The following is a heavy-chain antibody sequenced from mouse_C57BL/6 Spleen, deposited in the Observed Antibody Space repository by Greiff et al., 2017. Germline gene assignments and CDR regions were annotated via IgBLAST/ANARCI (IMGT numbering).Heavy chain of an antibody. D-gene: IGHD2-3*01. J-gene: IGHJ3*01. CDR1: GYTFTSYW. V-gene: IGHV1-69*01. Sequence: VQLQQPGAELVMPGASVKLSCKASGYTFTSYWMHWVKQRPGQGLEWIGEIDPSDSYTNYNQKFKGKSTLTVDKSSSTAYMQLSSLTSEDSAVYYCARKRGYDPFAYWGQGTLVTVSA. CDR3: ARKRGYDPFAY. CDR2: IDPSDSYT.